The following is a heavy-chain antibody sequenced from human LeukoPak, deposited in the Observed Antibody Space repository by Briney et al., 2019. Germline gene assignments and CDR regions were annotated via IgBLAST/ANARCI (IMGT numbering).Heavy chain of an antibody. D-gene: IGHD6-19*01. CDR1: GFTFDDYA. CDR2: ISWNSGSI. CDR3: ARGASVVAGSDNAFDI. J-gene: IGHJ3*02. Sequence: GGSLRLSCAASGFTFDDYAMHWVRQAPGKGLEWVSGISWNSGSIGYADSVKGRFTISRDNAKKSVHLQMNSLRAEDTAVYYCARGASVVAGSDNAFDIWGQGTMVTVSS. V-gene: IGHV3-9*01.